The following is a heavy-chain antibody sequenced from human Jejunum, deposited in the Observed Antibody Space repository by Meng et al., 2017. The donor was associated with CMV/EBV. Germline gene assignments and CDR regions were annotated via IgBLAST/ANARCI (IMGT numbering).Heavy chain of an antibody. CDR2: FIAVFAKT. D-gene: IGHD1-14*01. CDR1: GNSFSTQT. V-gene: IGHV1-69*13. Sequence: QVQLWQSVAVCMKPGALVNVACINSGNSFSTQTFRWGRKAPGQGLEWMGGFIAVFAKTKAAPRFQDRVTFTADDSTRTAYMELSSLTFDDTAVYFCARGRRNEPLFDYWGQGTLVTVSS. J-gene: IGHJ4*02. CDR3: ARGRRNEPLFDY.